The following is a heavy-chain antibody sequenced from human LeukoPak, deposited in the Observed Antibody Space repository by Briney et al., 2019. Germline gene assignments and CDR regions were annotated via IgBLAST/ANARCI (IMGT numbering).Heavy chain of an antibody. J-gene: IGHJ3*02. V-gene: IGHV3-21*01. CDR1: GFTFSSYS. CDR3: AREDTIFGVTDAFDI. Sequence: AGGSLRLSCAASGFTFSSYSMNWVRQAPGKGLEWVSSISSSSYIYYADSVKGRFTISRDNAKNSLYLQMNSLRAEDTAVYYCAREDTIFGVTDAFDIWGQGTMVTVSS. D-gene: IGHD3-3*01. CDR2: ISSSSYI.